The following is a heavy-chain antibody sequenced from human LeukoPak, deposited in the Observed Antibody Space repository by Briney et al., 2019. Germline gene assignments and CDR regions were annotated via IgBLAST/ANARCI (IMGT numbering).Heavy chain of an antibody. CDR3: ARDGGGRFLEWLPFDY. CDR1: GGTFISYA. D-gene: IGHD3-3*01. J-gene: IGHJ4*02. CDR2: IIPIFGTA. V-gene: IGHV1-69*05. Sequence: ASVKVSCKASGGTFISYAISWVRQAPGQGLEWMGGIIPIFGTANYAQKFQGRVTITTDESTSTAYMELSSLRSEDTAVYYCARDGGGRFLEWLPFDYWGQGTLVTVSS.